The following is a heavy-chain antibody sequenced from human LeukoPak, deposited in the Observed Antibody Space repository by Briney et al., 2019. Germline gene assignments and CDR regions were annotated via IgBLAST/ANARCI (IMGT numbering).Heavy chain of an antibody. CDR1: GYSFTSCW. Sequence: GESLKISGKGSGYSFTSCWIAWVRQMPVKGLEWMGIIYPDDSDTRYSPSFQGQVTIAADKSISTTYLQWSSLKASDNAMYYCARQRRSSGWPNDYWGQGTLVTVSS. D-gene: IGHD6-19*01. J-gene: IGHJ4*02. CDR2: IYPDDSDT. V-gene: IGHV5-51*01. CDR3: ARQRRSSGWPNDY.